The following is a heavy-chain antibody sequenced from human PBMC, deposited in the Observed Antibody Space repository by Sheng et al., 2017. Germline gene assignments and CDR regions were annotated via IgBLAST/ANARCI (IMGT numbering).Heavy chain of an antibody. CDR2: INHSGST. D-gene: IGHD2-8*01. CDR3: ARRSVVLMVYARAGWFDP. CDR1: GGSFSGYY. J-gene: IGHJ5*02. V-gene: IGHV4-34*01. Sequence: QVQLQQWGAGLLKPSETLSLTCAVYGGSFSGYYWSWIRQPPGKGLEWIGEINHSGSTNYNPSLKSRVTISVDTSKNQFSLKLSSVTAADTAVYYCARRSVVLMVYARAGWFDPWGQGTLVTVSS.